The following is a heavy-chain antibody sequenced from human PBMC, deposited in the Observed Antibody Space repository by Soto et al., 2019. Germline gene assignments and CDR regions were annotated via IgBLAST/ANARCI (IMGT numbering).Heavy chain of an antibody. Sequence: GGSLRLSCAASGFTFSSYWMSWVRQAPGKGLEWVANIKQDGSEKYYVDSVKGRFTISRDNAKNSLYLQMNSLRAEDTAVYYCARDWRVIVATTALDVWGKGTTVTVSS. D-gene: IGHD5-12*01. J-gene: IGHJ6*04. CDR3: ARDWRVIVATTALDV. CDR1: GFTFSSYW. V-gene: IGHV3-7*01. CDR2: IKQDGSEK.